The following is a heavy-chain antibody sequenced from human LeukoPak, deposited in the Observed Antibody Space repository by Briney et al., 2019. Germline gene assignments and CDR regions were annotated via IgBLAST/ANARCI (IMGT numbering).Heavy chain of an antibody. Sequence: SETLSLTCTVSGDSISVYYWSWIRQPPGKGLEWIGYIYYSGSTNYNPSLKSRVTISVDTSKNQFSLTLSSVTAADTAVYYCARSSGYLAFHIWGQGTVVTVSS. D-gene: IGHD3-22*01. V-gene: IGHV4-59*01. CDR3: ARSSGYLAFHI. CDR2: IYYSGST. CDR1: GDSISVYY. J-gene: IGHJ3*02.